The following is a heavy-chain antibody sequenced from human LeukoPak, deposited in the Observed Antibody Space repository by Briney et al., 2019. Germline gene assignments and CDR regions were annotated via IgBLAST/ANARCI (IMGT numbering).Heavy chain of an antibody. V-gene: IGHV1-2*02. D-gene: IGHD6-19*01. CDR2: INPNSGGT. Sequence: ASVKVSSKASGYTFTAYYMHWVRQAPGQGLEWMGWINPNSGGTNYAQKFQGRVTMTRDTSISTAYMELSRLRSDDTAVYYCARVGSSGWTHWYFDLWGRGTLVTVSS. CDR1: GYTFTAYY. J-gene: IGHJ2*01. CDR3: ARVGSSGWTHWYFDL.